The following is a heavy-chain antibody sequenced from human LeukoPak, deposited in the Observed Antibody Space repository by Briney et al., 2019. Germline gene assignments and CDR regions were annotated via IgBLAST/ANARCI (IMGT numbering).Heavy chain of an antibody. V-gene: IGHV6-1*01. Sequence: SQTLSLTCAISGDSVSSNSAAWNWVRQSPSRGLEWLGRTYYRSKWYNGYAVSVKSRLTINPDTSKNQFSLQLNSVTPEDTAVYYCARVFSSAYDTSFDYWGQGTLVTVSS. CDR3: ARVFSSAYDTSFDY. D-gene: IGHD5-12*01. CDR1: GDSVSSNSAA. J-gene: IGHJ4*02. CDR2: TYYRSKWYN.